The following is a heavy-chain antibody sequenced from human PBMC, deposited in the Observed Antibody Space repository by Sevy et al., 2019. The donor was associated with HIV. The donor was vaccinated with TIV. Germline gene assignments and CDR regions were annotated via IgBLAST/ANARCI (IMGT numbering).Heavy chain of an antibody. CDR1: GGSINSYY. D-gene: IGHD2-15*01. CDR2: IYYSGST. CDR3: AGLPPRYCSGGSCYYYYGMDV. V-gene: IGHV4-59*12. Sequence: SETLSLTCTVSGGSINSYYWSWIRQPPGRGLEWIGYIYYSGSTNYNPSLKSRVTISVDTSKNQFSLKLSSVTAADTAVYYCAGLPPRYCSGGSCYYYYGMDVWGQGTTVTVSS. J-gene: IGHJ6*02.